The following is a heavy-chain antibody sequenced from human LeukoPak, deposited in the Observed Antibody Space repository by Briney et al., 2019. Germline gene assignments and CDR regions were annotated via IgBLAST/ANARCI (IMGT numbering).Heavy chain of an antibody. CDR3: ARDNSPYYDFWSGPNWFDP. V-gene: IGHV1-18*01. D-gene: IGHD3-3*01. Sequence: ASVKVSCKASGYTFTSYGISWVRQAPGQGLEWMGWISAYNGNTNYAQKLQGRVTMTTDTSTSTVYMELRSLRSDDTAVYYCARDNSPYYDFWSGPNWFDPWGQGTLVTVSS. CDR2: ISAYNGNT. CDR1: GYTFTSYG. J-gene: IGHJ5*02.